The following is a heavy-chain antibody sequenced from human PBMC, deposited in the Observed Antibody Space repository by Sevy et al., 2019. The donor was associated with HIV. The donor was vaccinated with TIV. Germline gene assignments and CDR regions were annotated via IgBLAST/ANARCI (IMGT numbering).Heavy chain of an antibody. D-gene: IGHD2-15*01. CDR1: GGSISSSNW. CDR3: ARVILLLDAFDV. CDR2: IYHSGST. Sequence: SETLSLTCAVSGGSISSSNWWSWVRQPPGKGLEWIGEIYHSGSTNYNPSLSSRVTISVDKSKNQFSLKLSSVTAADTAVYYCARVILLLDAFDVWGQGTMVTVSS. J-gene: IGHJ3*01. V-gene: IGHV4-4*02.